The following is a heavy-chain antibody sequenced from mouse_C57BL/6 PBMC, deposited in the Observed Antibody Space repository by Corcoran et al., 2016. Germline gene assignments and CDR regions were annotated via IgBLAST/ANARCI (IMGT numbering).Heavy chain of an antibody. CDR3: ARDLLWLPYYAMDY. J-gene: IGHJ4*01. Sequence: EVQLQQSGPELVKPGASVKISSKASGYTFTDYYMNWVKQSHGKSLEWIGDINPNNGGTSYNQKFKGKATLTVDKSSSTAYMELRSLTSEDSAVYYCARDLLWLPYYAMDYWGQGTSVTVSS. CDR1: GYTFTDYY. CDR2: INPNNGGT. D-gene: IGHD2-2*01. V-gene: IGHV1-26*01.